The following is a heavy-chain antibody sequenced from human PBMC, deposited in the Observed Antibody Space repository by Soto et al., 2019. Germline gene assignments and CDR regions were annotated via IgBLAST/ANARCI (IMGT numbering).Heavy chain of an antibody. Sequence: RRLSCAASGFTFSSYAMHWVRQAPGKGLEWVAVISYDGSNKYYADSVKGRFTISRDNSKNTLYLQMNSLRAEDTAVYYCARDGACSSTSCYTNYYYGMDVWGQGTTVTVSS. CDR2: ISYDGSNK. V-gene: IGHV3-30-3*01. CDR3: ARDGACSSTSCYTNYYYGMDV. D-gene: IGHD2-2*02. CDR1: GFTFSSYA. J-gene: IGHJ6*02.